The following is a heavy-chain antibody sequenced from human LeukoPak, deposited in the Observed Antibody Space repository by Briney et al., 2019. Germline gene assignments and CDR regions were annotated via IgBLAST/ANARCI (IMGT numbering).Heavy chain of an antibody. CDR3: GKDGGQYSSGPEFDP. CDR2: ISGSGGNT. J-gene: IGHJ5*02. CDR1: GFTFSTYT. Sequence: PGGSLRLSCAASGFTFSTYTMSWVRQAPGKGLEWVSAISGSGGNTYYADSVKGRFTISRDNSKNTLYLQMDSLRADDTAVYYCGKDGGQYSSGPEFDPRGQGALVTVSS. D-gene: IGHD6-19*01. V-gene: IGHV3-23*01.